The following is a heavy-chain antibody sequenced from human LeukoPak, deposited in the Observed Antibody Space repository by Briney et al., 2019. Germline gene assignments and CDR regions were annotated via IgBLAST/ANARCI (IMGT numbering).Heavy chain of an antibody. J-gene: IGHJ3*02. CDR2: ISAYNGNT. Sequence: ASVKVSCKASGYTFTSYGISWVRQAPGQGLEWMGWISAYNGNTNYAQKLQGRVTMTTDTSTSTAYMELRSLRSDDTAVYYCARVRYHYDSSGYWEDDAFDIWGQGTMVTVSS. CDR1: GYTFTSYG. D-gene: IGHD3-22*01. CDR3: ARVRYHYDSSGYWEDDAFDI. V-gene: IGHV1-18*01.